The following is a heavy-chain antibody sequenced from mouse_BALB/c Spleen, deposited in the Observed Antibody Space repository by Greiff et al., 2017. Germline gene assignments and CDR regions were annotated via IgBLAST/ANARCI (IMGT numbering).Heavy chain of an antibody. J-gene: IGHJ2*01. CDR3: ARSVGYFDY. D-gene: IGHD1-1*02. CDR2: ISSGSSTI. CDR1: GFTFSSFG. Sequence: EVKLVESGGGLVQPGGSRKLSCAASGFTFSSFGMHWVRQAPEKGLEWVAYISSGSSTIYYADTVKGRFTISRDNPKNTLFLQMTSLRSEDTAMYYCARSVGYFDYGGQGTTLTVSS. V-gene: IGHV5-17*02.